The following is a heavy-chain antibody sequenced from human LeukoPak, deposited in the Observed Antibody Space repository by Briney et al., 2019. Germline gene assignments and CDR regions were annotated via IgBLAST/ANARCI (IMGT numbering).Heavy chain of an antibody. CDR1: GFTFSDYY. V-gene: IGHV3-11*01. Sequence: GGSLRLSCAASGFTFSDYYMSWIRQAPGKGLEWVSYISTSGTAVYYADSVKGRFTISRDNSRNALYLQLSRLRVDDTAFYYCPKPLLTPGNWGPGTLVTVSS. CDR2: ISTSGTAV. D-gene: IGHD4-23*01. J-gene: IGHJ4*02. CDR3: PKPLLTPGN.